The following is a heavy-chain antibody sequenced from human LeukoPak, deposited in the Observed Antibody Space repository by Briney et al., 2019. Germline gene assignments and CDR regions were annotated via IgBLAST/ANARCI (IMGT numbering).Heavy chain of an antibody. J-gene: IGHJ4*02. Sequence: GGSLRLSCAASGFTFSSYAMHWVRQAPGKGLEWVAVISYDGSNKYYADSVKGRFTISRDNSKNTLYLQMNSLRAEDTAVYYCARGSSSGQSLDYCGQGTLVTVSS. V-gene: IGHV3-30-3*01. D-gene: IGHD3-22*01. CDR2: ISYDGSNK. CDR1: GFTFSSYA. CDR3: ARGSSSGQSLDY.